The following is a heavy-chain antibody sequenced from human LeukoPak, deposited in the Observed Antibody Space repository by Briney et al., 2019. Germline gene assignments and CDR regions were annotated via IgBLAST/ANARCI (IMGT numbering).Heavy chain of an antibody. CDR1: GFTFSSYA. CDR3: AKDLGYDFWSGYYDTDY. V-gene: IGHV3-23*01. D-gene: IGHD3-3*01. J-gene: IGHJ4*02. CDR2: ISSSGGST. Sequence: GGSLRLSCAASGFTFSSYAMSWVRQAPGKGLEWVSAISSSGGSTYYADSVKGRFTISRDNSKNTLYLQMNSLRAEDTAVYYCAKDLGYDFWSGYYDTDYWGQGTLVTVSS.